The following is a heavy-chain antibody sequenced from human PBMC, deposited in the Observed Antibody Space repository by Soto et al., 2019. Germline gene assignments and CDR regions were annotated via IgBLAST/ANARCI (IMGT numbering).Heavy chain of an antibody. CDR1: RFTFSGYW. CDR3: ARGSRI. Sequence: EVQLVESGGDLVQPGGSLRLSCADSRFTFSGYWMYWVRQAPGKGLYWVANIKEDGSEKNYVDSVRGRFTISRDNAKNSLYLQMNSMRAEDTAVYYCARGSRIWGRGTMVPVS. V-gene: IGHV3-7*01. CDR2: IKEDGSEK. J-gene: IGHJ3*02.